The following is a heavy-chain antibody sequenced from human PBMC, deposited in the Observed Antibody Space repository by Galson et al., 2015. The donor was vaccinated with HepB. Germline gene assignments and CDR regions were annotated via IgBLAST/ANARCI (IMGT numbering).Heavy chain of an antibody. Sequence: SVKVSCKASGGTFSSYAISWVRQAPGQGLEWMGGIIPIFGTANYAQKFQGRVTITADKSTSTAYMELSSLRSEDTAVYYCARERRPTKMGDAFDIWGQGTMVTVSS. CDR1: GGTFSSYA. J-gene: IGHJ3*02. CDR2: IIPIFGTA. CDR3: ARERRPTKMGDAFDI. D-gene: IGHD5-24*01. V-gene: IGHV1-69*06.